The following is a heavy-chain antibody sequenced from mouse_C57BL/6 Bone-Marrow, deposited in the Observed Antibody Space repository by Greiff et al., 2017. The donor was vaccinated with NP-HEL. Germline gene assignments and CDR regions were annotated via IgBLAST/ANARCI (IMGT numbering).Heavy chain of an antibody. CDR2: IYPSDSET. D-gene: IGHD1-1*01. V-gene: IGHV1-61*01. CDR3: ARSVTTVVAQYYFDY. CDR1: GYTFTSYW. J-gene: IGHJ2*01. Sequence: QVQLQQPGAELVRPGSSVKLSCKASGYTFTSYWMDWVKQRPGQGLEWIGNIYPSDSETPYNQKFKDKATLTVDKSSSTAYLQLSSLTSEDSAVYYCARSVTTVVAQYYFDYWGQGTTLTVSS.